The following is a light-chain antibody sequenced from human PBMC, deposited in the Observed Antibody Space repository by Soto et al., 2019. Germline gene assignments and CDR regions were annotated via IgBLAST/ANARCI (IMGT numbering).Light chain of an antibody. CDR1: QSISIN. Sequence: EIVMTQSPATLSVSPGERAILSCRASQSISINLAWYQQKPGQAPRLLIYAASNRATGVPARFSGSWSGTEFTLTISSLQSEDIATYYCQQYDNLPLTFGGGTNVQIK. J-gene: IGKJ4*01. V-gene: IGKV3-15*01. CDR2: AAS. CDR3: QQYDNLPLT.